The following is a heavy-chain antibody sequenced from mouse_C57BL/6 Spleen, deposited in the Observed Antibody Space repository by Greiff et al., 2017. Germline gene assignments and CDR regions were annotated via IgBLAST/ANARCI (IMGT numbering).Heavy chain of an antibody. D-gene: IGHD3-3*01. CDR2: IDPSDSYT. CDR1: GYTFTSYW. CDR3: ARWARGFAY. Sequence: QVQLQQPGAELVRPGTSVKLSCKASGYTFTSYWMHWVKPRPGQGLEWIGVIDPSDSYTNYNQKFKGKATLTVDTSSSTAYMQLSSLTSEDSAVYYCARWARGFAYWGQGTLVTVSA. V-gene: IGHV1-59*01. J-gene: IGHJ3*01.